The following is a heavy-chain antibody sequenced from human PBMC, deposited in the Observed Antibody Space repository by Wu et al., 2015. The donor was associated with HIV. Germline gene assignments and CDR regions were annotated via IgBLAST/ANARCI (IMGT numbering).Heavy chain of an antibody. D-gene: IGHD4-11*01. V-gene: IGHV1-69*13. CDR1: GGTFSSYA. CDR3: ARTDSHYTTWGTFHI. Sequence: QVQLVQSGAEVKKPGSSVKVSCQASGGTFSSYAITWMRQAPGQGLEWMGRIIPVFGITTYAQKFQATVTLTADESTGTAYMELRSLRPEDTAVYYCARTDSHYTTWGTFHIWGQGTLLTVSS. CDR2: IIPVFGIT. J-gene: IGHJ3*02.